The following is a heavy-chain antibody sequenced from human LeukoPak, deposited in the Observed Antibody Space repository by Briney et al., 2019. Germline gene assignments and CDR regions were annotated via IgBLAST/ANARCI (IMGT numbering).Heavy chain of an antibody. CDR2: MTGSGGSS. Sequence: GGSLRLSCEASGLAFRNFAMSWVRQAPGKALEWVSGMTGSGGSSYYADSVKGRFTISRDNAKNALYLQMNSLRADDTALYYCAKMKGQRLNDYCMDVWGKGTTVTVSS. CDR1: GLAFRNFA. V-gene: IGHV3-23*01. CDR3: AKMKGQRLNDYCMDV. J-gene: IGHJ6*03.